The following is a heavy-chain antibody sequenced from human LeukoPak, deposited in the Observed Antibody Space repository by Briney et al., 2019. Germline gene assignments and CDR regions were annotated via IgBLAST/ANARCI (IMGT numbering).Heavy chain of an antibody. CDR2: IYSGGST. CDR1: GVTVRKKY. D-gene: IGHD2/OR15-2a*01. CDR3: AAFSA. J-gene: IGHJ4*02. V-gene: IGHV3-53*01. Sequence: GGSLRLPCAAPGVTVRKKYISWVRPAPGKGLEWVSVIYSGGSTYYADSVKGRFTISRDNSKNTLYLQMNSLRAEDTAVYYCAAFSAWGQGTLVTVSS.